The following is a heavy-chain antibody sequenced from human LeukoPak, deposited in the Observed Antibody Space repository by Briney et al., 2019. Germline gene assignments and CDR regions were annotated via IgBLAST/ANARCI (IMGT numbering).Heavy chain of an antibody. CDR3: ARDRDYDFWSGYSTHYYMDV. CDR1: GYTLTGYY. V-gene: IGHV1-2*02. Sequence: GASVKVSCKASGYTLTGYYMHWVRQAPGQGLEWMGWINPNSGGTNYAQKFQGRVTMTRDTSISTAYMELSRLRSDDTAVYYCARDRDYDFWSGYSTHYYMDVWGKGTTVTVSS. J-gene: IGHJ6*03. D-gene: IGHD3-3*01. CDR2: INPNSGGT.